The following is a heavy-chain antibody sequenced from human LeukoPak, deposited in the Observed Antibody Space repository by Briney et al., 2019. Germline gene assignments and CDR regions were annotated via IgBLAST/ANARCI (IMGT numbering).Heavy chain of an antibody. CDR3: TTIRPDY. CDR2: IKADDYST. Sequence: PGGSLRLSCSASGFTFSSYWMHWVRQASGKGLVWVSRIKADDYSTDYADSVKGRFTISRDNARNTLYLQMNSLTAEDTAVYYCTTIRPDYWGRGTLVTVSS. CDR1: GFTFSSYW. J-gene: IGHJ4*02. V-gene: IGHV3-74*01. D-gene: IGHD5-12*01.